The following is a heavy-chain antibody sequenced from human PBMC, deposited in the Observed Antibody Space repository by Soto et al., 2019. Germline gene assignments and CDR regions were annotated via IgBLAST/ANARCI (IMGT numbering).Heavy chain of an antibody. CDR1: GFTFSDYY. D-gene: IGHD4-17*01. V-gene: IGHV3-11*01. J-gene: IGHJ4*02. Sequence: QVQLVESGGGLVQPGGSLRLSCAASGFTFSDYYMSRIRQAPGKGLEWVSYISSSGSTIYYADSVKGRFTISRDNAKNSLYLQMNSLRAEDTAVYYCARAPLYGDYVPEYYYFDYWGQGTLVTVSS. CDR2: ISSSGSTI. CDR3: ARAPLYGDYVPEYYYFDY.